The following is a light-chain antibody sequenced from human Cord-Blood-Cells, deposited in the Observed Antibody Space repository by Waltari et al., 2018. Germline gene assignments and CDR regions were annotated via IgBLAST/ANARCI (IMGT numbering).Light chain of an antibody. CDR3: SSYTSSSTE. CDR2: YGS. CDR1: SSDVGGYNY. J-gene: IGLJ3*02. Sequence: QSALTQPASVSGSPGQSITISCTGTSSDVGGYNYVSWYQQHPGKAPKLIIYYGSNRPSGVSNRFSGSKSGNTASLTISGLQAEDEADYYCSSYTSSSTEFGGGTKLTVL. V-gene: IGLV2-14*03.